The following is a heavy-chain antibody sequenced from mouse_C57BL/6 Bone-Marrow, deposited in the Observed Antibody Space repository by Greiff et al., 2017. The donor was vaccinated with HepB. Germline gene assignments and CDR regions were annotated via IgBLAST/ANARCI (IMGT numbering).Heavy chain of an antibody. D-gene: IGHD1-1*01. J-gene: IGHJ2*01. CDR1: GYTFTDYY. CDR3: ARGGHYYGSSFYFDY. V-gene: IGHV1-19*01. CDR2: INPYNGGT. Sequence: VQLQQSGPVLVKPGASVKMSCKASGYTFTDYYMNWVKQSHGKSLEWIGVINPYNGGTSYNQKFKGKATLTVDKSSSTAYMELNSLTSEDSAVYYCARGGHYYGSSFYFDYWGQGTTLTVSS.